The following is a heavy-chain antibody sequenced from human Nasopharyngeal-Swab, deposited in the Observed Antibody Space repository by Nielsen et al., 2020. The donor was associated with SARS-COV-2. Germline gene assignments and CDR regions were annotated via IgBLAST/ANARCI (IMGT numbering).Heavy chain of an antibody. CDR1: GFTFSSYS. CDR3: ARGQYCSSTSCYARVYYYYYGMDV. J-gene: IGHJ6*02. D-gene: IGHD2-2*01. V-gene: IGHV3-21*01. CDR2: ISSSSSYI. Sequence: GESLKISCAASGFTFSSYSMNWVRQAPGKGLEWVSSISSSSSYIYYADSVKGRFTISRDNAKNSLYLQMNSLSAEDTAVYYCARGQYCSSTSCYARVYYYYYGMDVWGQGTTVTVSS.